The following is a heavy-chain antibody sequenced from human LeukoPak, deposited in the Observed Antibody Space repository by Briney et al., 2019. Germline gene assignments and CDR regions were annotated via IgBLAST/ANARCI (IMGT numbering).Heavy chain of an antibody. Sequence: PGGSLRLSCAASGLTFSSYAMNRVRPAPGKGLEWVSAISGSGGSTYYADSVKGRLPISRDNSKHTLYLQMDSLRAEDTAVYYCAKVSLAAADAGWFDPWGQGTLVTVPS. CDR2: ISGSGGST. D-gene: IGHD6-13*01. CDR1: GLTFSSYA. CDR3: AKVSLAAADAGWFDP. J-gene: IGHJ5*02. V-gene: IGHV3-23*01.